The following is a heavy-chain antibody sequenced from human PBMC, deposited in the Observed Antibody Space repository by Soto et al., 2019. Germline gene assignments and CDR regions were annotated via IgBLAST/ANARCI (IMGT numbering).Heavy chain of an antibody. J-gene: IGHJ4*02. D-gene: IGHD3-10*01. V-gene: IGHV1-18*01. CDR3: VRDVSVSSGSVGGY. CDR1: GYTFNTYG. CDR2: ISTYTGNT. Sequence: QVQLVQSGPELKKPGAAVRVSCKASGYTFNTYGLSWVRQAPGQGLEWMGWISTYTGNTDYPQRFQGRVTMDTDTSTSTAYLDLRSLTSEDTAVYYCVRDVSVSSGSVGGYWGQGTLVTVSS.